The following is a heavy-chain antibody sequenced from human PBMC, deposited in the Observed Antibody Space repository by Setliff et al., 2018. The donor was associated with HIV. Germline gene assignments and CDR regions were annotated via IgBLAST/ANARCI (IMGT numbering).Heavy chain of an antibody. J-gene: IGHJ4*02. CDR2: IYSTGNT. V-gene: IGHV4-59*11. Sequence: SETLSLTCTVSGGSMTGQYWSWIRQPPGKGLEWIGYIYSTGNTYYSPSLKSRVTISIDTSKNQFSLKLTSVTAADTAVYYCARQTAITMIVVVIGRYFDYWGQGTLVTVSS. CDR3: ARQTAITMIVVVIGRYFDY. D-gene: IGHD3-22*01. CDR1: GGSMTGQY.